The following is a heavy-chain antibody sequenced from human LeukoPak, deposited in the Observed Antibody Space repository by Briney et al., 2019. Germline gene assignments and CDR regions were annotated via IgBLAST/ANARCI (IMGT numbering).Heavy chain of an antibody. CDR1: GGSISSYY. Sequence: SETLSLTCTVSGGSISSYYWSWIRQPPGKGLEWIGYIYYSGSTNYNPSLKSRLSISVDTSKIQFSLRLSSVTVADTDVYYCARTPLRGATFFTSYPNWFDTWGQGTLVTVSS. D-gene: IGHD3-10*01. CDR3: ARTPLRGATFFTSYPNWFDT. CDR2: IYYSGST. J-gene: IGHJ5*02. V-gene: IGHV4-59*08.